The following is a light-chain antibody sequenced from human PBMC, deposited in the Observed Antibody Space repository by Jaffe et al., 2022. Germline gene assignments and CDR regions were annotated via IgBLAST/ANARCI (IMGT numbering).Light chain of an antibody. CDR3: QQRSNWPLT. CDR1: QSVSSY. J-gene: IGKJ4*01. V-gene: IGKV3-11*01. CDR2: DAS. Sequence: EIVLTQSPATLSLSPGERATLSCRASQSVSSYLAWYQQKPGQAPRLLIYDASNRATGIPARFSGSESGTDFTLTISSLEPEDFAVYYCQQRSNWPLTFGGGTKVEIK.